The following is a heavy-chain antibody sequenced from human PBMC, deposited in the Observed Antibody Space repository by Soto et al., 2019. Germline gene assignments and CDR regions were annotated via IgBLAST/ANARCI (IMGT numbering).Heavy chain of an antibody. CDR1: GGTFSSYA. CDR2: MNPNSGNT. V-gene: IGHV1-8*02. J-gene: IGHJ4*02. D-gene: IGHD4-17*01. CDR3: ARTLYGDHVDY. Sequence: ASVKVSCKASGGTFSSYAINWVRQATGQGLEWMGWMNPNSGNTGYAQKFQGRVTMTRNTSISTAYMELSSLRSEDTAVYYCARTLYGDHVDYWGQGTLVPGSS.